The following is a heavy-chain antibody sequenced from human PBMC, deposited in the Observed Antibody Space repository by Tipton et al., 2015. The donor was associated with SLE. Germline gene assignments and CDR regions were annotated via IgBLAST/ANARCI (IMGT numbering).Heavy chain of an antibody. Sequence: LRLSCTVSGDSFNLYYWTWIRQPPGKGLEWIAYIYDSGSTSYNPSLKTRVTISVDTPKNQFSLKLTSVSAADTAVYFCARGRSNLDYWGQGMLVTVSS. V-gene: IGHV4-59*01. CDR1: GDSFNLYY. CDR3: ARGRSNLDY. CDR2: IYDSGST. J-gene: IGHJ4*02. D-gene: IGHD2-2*01.